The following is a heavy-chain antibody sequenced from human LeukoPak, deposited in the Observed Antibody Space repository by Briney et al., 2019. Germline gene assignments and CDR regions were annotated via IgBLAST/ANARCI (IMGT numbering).Heavy chain of an antibody. CDR1: GFTFSSYA. Sequence: GGSLRLSCAASGFTFSSYAMHWVRQAPGKGLEYVSAISSNGGSTYYANSVKGRFTISRDNSKNTLYLQMNSLRAEDTAVYYCARDDYNAFDIWGQGTMVTVSS. J-gene: IGHJ3*02. V-gene: IGHV3-64*01. CDR2: ISSNGGST. CDR3: ARDDYNAFDI. D-gene: IGHD4-11*01.